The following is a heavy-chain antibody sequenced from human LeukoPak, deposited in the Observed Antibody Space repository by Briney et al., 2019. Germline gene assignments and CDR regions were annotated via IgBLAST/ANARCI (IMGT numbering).Heavy chain of an antibody. CDR3: ARSYYDNSGSFGF. Sequence: GGSLRLSCAASGFTFSSYAMSWVRQAPGKGLEWVSGLSGSGGNTIYADSVKGRFTISRDNSKNTLYLQMNSLRAEDTAVYYCARSYYDNSGSFGFWGQGTLVTVSP. CDR1: GFTFSSYA. J-gene: IGHJ4*02. V-gene: IGHV3-23*01. CDR2: LSGSGGNT. D-gene: IGHD3-22*01.